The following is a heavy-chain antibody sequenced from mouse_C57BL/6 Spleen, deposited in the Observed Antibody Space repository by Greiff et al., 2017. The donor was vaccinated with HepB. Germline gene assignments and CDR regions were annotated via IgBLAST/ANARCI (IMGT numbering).Heavy chain of an antibody. Sequence: VQLQQPGTELVKPGASVKLSCKASGYTFTSYWMHWVKQRPGQGLEWIGNINPSNGGTNYNEKFKSKATLTVDKSSSTAYMQLSSLTSEDSAVYYCARSGVYDGYYTWFAYWGQGTLVTVSA. CDR3: ARSGVYDGYYTWFAY. D-gene: IGHD2-3*01. CDR2: INPSNGGT. J-gene: IGHJ3*01. CDR1: GYTFTSYW. V-gene: IGHV1-53*01.